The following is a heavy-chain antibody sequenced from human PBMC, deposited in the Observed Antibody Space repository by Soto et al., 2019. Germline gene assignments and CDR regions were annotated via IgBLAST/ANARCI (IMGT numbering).Heavy chain of an antibody. J-gene: IGHJ3*01. CDR2: LIHGGST. D-gene: IGHD3-10*02. V-gene: IGHV4-34*02. Sequence: QVNLEQWGAGLLKPSETLSLTCAIYNSSLGAFHWTGIRQPPGKGLEWIGELIHGGSTNYNPSLKSRVTFSLDTSKSQFSLHVMSVTAADTAVYYCARSPLSYDYVRQTWREVGDSFDVWGRGTSVTVSS. CDR3: ARSPLSYDYVRQTWREVGDSFDV. CDR1: NSSLGAFH.